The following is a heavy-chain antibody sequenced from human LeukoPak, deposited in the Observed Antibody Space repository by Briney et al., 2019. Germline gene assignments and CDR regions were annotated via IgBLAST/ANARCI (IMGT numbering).Heavy chain of an antibody. CDR3: AKGGEVSSWYKRLKLYFDS. CDR1: GFTFSSYA. CDR2: ISGSTGST. J-gene: IGHJ4*02. D-gene: IGHD6-13*01. Sequence: GGSLRLSCAASGFTFSSYAMSWVRQAPGKGLEWVSTISGSTGSTYYADSVKGRFTFSRDNTKNTVYLQMNSLRAEDTAVYYCAKGGEVSSWYKRLKLYFDSWSRGTLVTVSS. V-gene: IGHV3-23*01.